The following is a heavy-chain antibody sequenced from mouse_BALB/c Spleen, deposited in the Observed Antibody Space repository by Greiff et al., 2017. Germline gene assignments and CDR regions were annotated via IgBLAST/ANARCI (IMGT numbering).Heavy chain of an antibody. D-gene: IGHD3-2*02. CDR1: GFTFSSFG. V-gene: IGHV5-17*02. CDR2: ISSGSSTI. J-gene: IGHJ4*01. Sequence: DVKLVESGGGLVQPGGSRKLSCAASGFTFSSFGMHWVRQAPEKGLEWVAYISSGSSTIYYADTVKGRFTISRDNPKNTLFLQMTSLRSEDTAMYYCARFGQADAMDYWGQGTSVTVSS. CDR3: ARFGQADAMDY.